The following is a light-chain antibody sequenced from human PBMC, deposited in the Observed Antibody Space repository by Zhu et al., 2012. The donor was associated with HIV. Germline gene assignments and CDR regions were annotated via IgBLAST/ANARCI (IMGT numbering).Light chain of an antibody. Sequence: EIVLTQSPGTLSLSPGERATLSCRASQNVGSNYLAWYQQKPGQAPRLLIYGASSRATGIPDRFSGSGSGTDFTLTISRLEPEDFAVYYCQQFKSPPLTFGGGTKVEIK. CDR2: GAS. V-gene: IGKV3-20*01. CDR1: QNVGSNY. J-gene: IGKJ4*01. CDR3: QQFKSPPLT.